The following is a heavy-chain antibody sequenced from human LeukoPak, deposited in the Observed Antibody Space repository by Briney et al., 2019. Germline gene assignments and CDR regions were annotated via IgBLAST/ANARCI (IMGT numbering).Heavy chain of an antibody. Sequence: SETLSLTCAVYGGSFSGYYWSWIRQPPGKGLEWIGEINHSGSTNYNPSLKSRVTISVDTSKNQFSLKLSSVTAADTAVYCCARGGYCSGGSCYGGGFDYWGQGTLVTVSS. CDR1: GGSFSGYY. D-gene: IGHD2-15*01. V-gene: IGHV4-34*01. J-gene: IGHJ4*02. CDR3: ARGGYCSGGSCYGGGFDY. CDR2: INHSGST.